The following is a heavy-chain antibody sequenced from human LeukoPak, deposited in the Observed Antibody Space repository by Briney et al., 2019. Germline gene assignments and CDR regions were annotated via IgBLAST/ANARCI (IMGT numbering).Heavy chain of an antibody. J-gene: IGHJ6*03. D-gene: IGHD1-26*01. CDR3: ARGRVSYRLDV. Sequence: GASVKVSCRASGYTFTGYYIHWVRQAPGQGREWMGWINPNTGVTNYAQKFQGRVTMTRDASVSTAYMELSSLNSDDTAVYYCARGRVSYRLDVWGKGTTVSVSS. CDR1: GYTFTGYY. V-gene: IGHV1-2*02. CDR2: INPNTGVT.